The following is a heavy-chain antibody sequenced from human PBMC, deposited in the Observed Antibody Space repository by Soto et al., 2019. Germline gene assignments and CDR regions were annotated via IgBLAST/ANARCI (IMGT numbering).Heavy chain of an antibody. D-gene: IGHD6-13*01. J-gene: IGHJ4*02. CDR1: GLSISSDNW. CDR3: ARDQGSHPGD. Sequence: QVQLQESGPGLVRPSGTVSLTCAVSGLSISSDNWWSWVRQPPGKGLEWLGEIHHSGSTNYNPPLKSRVTMSVVPSKDLFSLTLNSVTAADTAFYYCARDQGSHPGDWGQGTLVSVSS. CDR2: IHHSGST. V-gene: IGHV4-4*02.